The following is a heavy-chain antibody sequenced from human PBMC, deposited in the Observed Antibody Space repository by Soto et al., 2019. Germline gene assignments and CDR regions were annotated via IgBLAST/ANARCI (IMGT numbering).Heavy chain of an antibody. V-gene: IGHV3-30-3*01. CDR2: ISYDGSNK. D-gene: IGHD3-3*01. CDR3: ARDFGRRWFDP. Sequence: LRLSCAASGFTFSSYAMHWVRQAPGKGLEWVAVISYDGSNKYYADSVKGRFTISRDNSKNTLYLQMNSLRAEDTAVYYCARDFGRRWFDPWGQGTLVTVSS. CDR1: GFTFSSYA. J-gene: IGHJ5*02.